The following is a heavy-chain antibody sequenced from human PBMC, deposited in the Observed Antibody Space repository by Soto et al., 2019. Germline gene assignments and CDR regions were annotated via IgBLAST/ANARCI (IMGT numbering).Heavy chain of an antibody. Sequence: LETICLTCAVEEGSCGGFGWRWIRQPTGKGLEWIGEINHSGSTNYNPSLKSRVTISVDTSKNQFSLKLSSVTAADTAVYYCARALGKVWGSYRYPRTPFAYWGQGTLVTVSS. CDR2: INHSGST. J-gene: IGHJ4*02. D-gene: IGHD3-16*02. V-gene: IGHV4-34*01. CDR1: EGSCGGFG. CDR3: ARALGKVWGSYRYPRTPFAY.